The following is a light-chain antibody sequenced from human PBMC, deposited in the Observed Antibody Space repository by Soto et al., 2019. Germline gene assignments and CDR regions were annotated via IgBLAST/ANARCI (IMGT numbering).Light chain of an antibody. Sequence: EIVLTQSPATLSLSPGERATLSCRASQSVSTNLAWYQQTPGQAPRLLIHDASKKATGVPARFSGSGSGTDFTLTISSLEPEEFAVYYCQRALTFGGGTKVEIK. J-gene: IGKJ4*01. CDR3: QRALT. CDR1: QSVSTN. CDR2: DAS. V-gene: IGKV3-11*01.